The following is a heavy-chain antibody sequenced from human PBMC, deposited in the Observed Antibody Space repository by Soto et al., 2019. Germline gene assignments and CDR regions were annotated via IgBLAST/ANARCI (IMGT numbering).Heavy chain of an antibody. V-gene: IGHV3-33*01. CDR1: GLTFRSNG. D-gene: IGHD3-10*01. CDR2: IWYDGSNM. Sequence: GGSLRLSCVASGLTFRSNGMRWVRQAPGKGLEWVAVIWYDGSNMYYADSVKGRFTISRDNSRNTLYLQMNSLRAEDTAVYYCARRGPDKTWDYWGHATQVTVS. CDR3: ARRGPDKTWDY. J-gene: IGHJ4*01.